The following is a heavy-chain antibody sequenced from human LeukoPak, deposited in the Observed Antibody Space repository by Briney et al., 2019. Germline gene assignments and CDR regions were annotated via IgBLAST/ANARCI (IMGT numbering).Heavy chain of an antibody. Sequence: GGSLRLSCAASGFTFRSYGMHWVRQAPGKGLEWVAVIWYDGSNKYYADSVKGRFTISRDNSKNTLYLQMNSLRAEDTAVYYCAKDAHSSSWDFDYWGQGTLVTVSS. V-gene: IGHV3-33*06. D-gene: IGHD6-6*01. CDR2: IWYDGSNK. CDR1: GFTFRSYG. J-gene: IGHJ4*02. CDR3: AKDAHSSSWDFDY.